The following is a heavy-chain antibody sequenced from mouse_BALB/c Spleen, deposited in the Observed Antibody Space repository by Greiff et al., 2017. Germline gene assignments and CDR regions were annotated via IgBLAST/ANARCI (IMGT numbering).Heavy chain of an antibody. CDR2: INPSNGGT. J-gene: IGHJ4*01. CDR1: GYTFTSYY. D-gene: IGHD5-1*01. V-gene: IGHV1S81*02. Sequence: QVQLQQSGAELVKPGASVKLSCKASGYTFTSYYMYWVKQRPGQGLEWIGEINPSNGGTNFNEKFKSKATLTVDKSSSTAYMQLSSLTSEDSAVYYCARDLRAMDYWGQGTSVTVSS. CDR3: ARDLRAMDY.